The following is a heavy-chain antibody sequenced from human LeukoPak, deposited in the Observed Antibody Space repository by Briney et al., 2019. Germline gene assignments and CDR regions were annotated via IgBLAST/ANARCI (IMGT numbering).Heavy chain of an antibody. CDR2: ISGSGGST. D-gene: IGHD3-10*01. CDR1: GFTSSSYA. V-gene: IGHV3-23*01. J-gene: IGHJ4*02. Sequence: PGGSLRLSCAASGFTSSSYAMSWVRQAPGKGLEWVSAISGSGGSTYYADSVKGRFTISRDNSKNTLYLQMNSLRAEDTAVYYCAKTYYGSGSYYNPFDYWGQGTLVTVSS. CDR3: AKTYYGSGSYYNPFDY.